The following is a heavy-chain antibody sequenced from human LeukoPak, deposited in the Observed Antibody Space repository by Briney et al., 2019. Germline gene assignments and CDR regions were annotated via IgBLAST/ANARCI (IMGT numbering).Heavy chain of an antibody. CDR2: IYHSGST. CDR1: GYSISSGYY. J-gene: IGHJ4*02. D-gene: IGHD3-9*01. V-gene: IGHV4-38-2*01. CDR3: ARHVRYNYDTVY. Sequence: PSETLSLTCAVSGYSISSGYYWGWIRQPPGKGLEWIGSIYHSGSTYYNPSLKSRVTISVDTSKNQFSLKLSSVTAADTAVYYCARHVRYNYDTVYWGQGTLVTVSS.